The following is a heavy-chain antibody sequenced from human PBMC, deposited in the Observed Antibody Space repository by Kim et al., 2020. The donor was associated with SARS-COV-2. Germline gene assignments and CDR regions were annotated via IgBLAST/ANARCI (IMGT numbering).Heavy chain of an antibody. J-gene: IGHJ5*02. CDR3: ARADYDFWSGYYTGWFDP. D-gene: IGHD3-3*01. Sequence: KGRFTLSRDDAKNSLYLQMNSVRAEDTAVYYCARADYDFWSGYYTGWFDPWGQGTLVTVSS. V-gene: IGHV3-11*06.